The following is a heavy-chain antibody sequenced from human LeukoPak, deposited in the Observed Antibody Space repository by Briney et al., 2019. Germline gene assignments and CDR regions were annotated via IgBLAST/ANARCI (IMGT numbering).Heavy chain of an antibody. Sequence: GGSLRLSCAASGFSFNSYWMTWVRQAPGKGLEWVANINQGGSEKNYVDSVKGRFTISRDNAKTSLYLQMNSLRAEDTALYYCARGSAMVNDYWGQGTLVTVSS. CDR1: GFSFNSYW. D-gene: IGHD4/OR15-4a*01. J-gene: IGHJ4*02. V-gene: IGHV3-7*01. CDR3: ARGSAMVNDY. CDR2: INQGGSEK.